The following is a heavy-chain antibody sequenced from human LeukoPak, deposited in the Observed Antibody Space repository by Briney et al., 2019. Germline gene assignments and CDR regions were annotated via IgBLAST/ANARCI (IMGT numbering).Heavy chain of an antibody. CDR1: EFTFNNYY. CDR3: ARSVDIDY. V-gene: IGHV3-48*01. D-gene: IGHD5-12*01. Sequence: GGSLRLSCAASEFTFNNYYMNWVRQAPGKGLEWVSYISSSSSTIYYADSVKGRFTISRDNAKNSLYLQMNSLRAEDTAVYYCARSVDIDYWGQGTLVTVSS. J-gene: IGHJ4*02. CDR2: ISSSSSTI.